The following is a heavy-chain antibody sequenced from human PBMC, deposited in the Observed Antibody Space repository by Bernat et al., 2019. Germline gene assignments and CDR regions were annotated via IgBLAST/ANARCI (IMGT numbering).Heavy chain of an antibody. CDR3: ARSCSSDWPVWGNDDAFDI. V-gene: IGHV1-2*04. CDR1: GYTFTGYY. CDR2: INPNSGGT. Sequence: QVQLVQSGAEVKKPGASVKVSCKASGYTFTGYYMHWVRQAPGQGLEWMGWINPNSGGTNYAQKFQGWVTMTRDTSISTAYMELSRLRSDDTAVYYCARSCSSDWPVWGNDDAFDIWGQGTMVTVSS. D-gene: IGHD6-19*01. J-gene: IGHJ3*02.